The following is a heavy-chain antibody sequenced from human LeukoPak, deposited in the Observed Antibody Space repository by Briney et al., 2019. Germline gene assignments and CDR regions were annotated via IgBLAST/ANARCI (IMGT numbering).Heavy chain of an antibody. J-gene: IGHJ5*02. CDR3: ARQVMTDWFDP. Sequence: PSETLSLTCTVSGGSISSYYWSWIRRPPGKGLEWIGYIYTSGGTNYNPSLKSRVTISVDTSKNQFSLKLSSVTAADTAVYYCARQVMTDWFDPWGQGTLVTVSS. V-gene: IGHV4-4*09. CDR2: IYTSGGT. CDR1: GGSISSYY. D-gene: IGHD2-8*01.